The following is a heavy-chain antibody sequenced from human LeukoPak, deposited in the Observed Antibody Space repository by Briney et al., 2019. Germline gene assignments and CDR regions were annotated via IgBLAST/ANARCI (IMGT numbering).Heavy chain of an antibody. D-gene: IGHD3-16*01. CDR2: ISSSSSYI. CDR1: GFTFSSYS. V-gene: IGHV3-21*01. J-gene: IGHJ3*02. CDR3: ASASLGVGGSFDI. Sequence: GGSLRLSCAASGFTFSSYSMNWVRQAPGKGLEWVSPISSSSSYIYYADSVKGRFTISRDNAKNSLYMQMNSVRAEDTSVYYCASASLGVGGSFDIWGQGTMVTVSS.